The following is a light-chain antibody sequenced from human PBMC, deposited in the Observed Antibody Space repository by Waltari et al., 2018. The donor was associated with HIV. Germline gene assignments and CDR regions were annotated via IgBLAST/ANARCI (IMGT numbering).Light chain of an antibody. V-gene: IGLV3-21*04. CDR1: EICSKS. CDR3: QVWDSETDHWV. CDR2: YDN. J-gene: IGLJ3*02. Sequence: YVLTPPPSVSEAPGKTARITCGGNEICSKSVHWYQQKPGQAPVQVIYYDNDRPSGIPERFSGSNSGNTATLTISRVEAGDEADYFCQVWDSETDHWVFGGGTKLTVL.